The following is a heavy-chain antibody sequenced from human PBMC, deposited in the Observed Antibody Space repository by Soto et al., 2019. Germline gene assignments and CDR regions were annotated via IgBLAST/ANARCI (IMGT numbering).Heavy chain of an antibody. V-gene: IGHV3-74*01. Sequence: EVQLAESGGGLVQPGGSLRLSCAASGFTFNSYWMHWVRQVPGKGLVWVSRINNDGSTTNYADSVKGRFTISRDNARNTVYLQMNSLRADDTAVYYCVMGVIAANCFASWGQGTLVTVSS. CDR2: INNDGSTT. CDR3: VMGVIAANCFAS. D-gene: IGHD2-15*01. J-gene: IGHJ4*02. CDR1: GFTFNSYW.